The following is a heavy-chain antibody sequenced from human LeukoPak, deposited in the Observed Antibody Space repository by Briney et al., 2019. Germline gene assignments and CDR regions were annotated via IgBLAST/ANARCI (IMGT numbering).Heavy chain of an antibody. CDR3: AKSWEYYFDSSGYYHTLFYFDY. CDR1: RFTFNNYA. J-gene: IGHJ4*02. V-gene: IGHV3-23*01. CDR2: ISGSGDST. D-gene: IGHD3-22*01. Sequence: GGSLRLSCSASRFTFNNYAMSWVRQAPGRGLEWVSAISGSGDSTYFAASVKGRFTISRDNSKNTLYLSMHGLRPEDTAVYYCAKSWEYYFDSSGYYHTLFYFDYWGQGTLVTVSS.